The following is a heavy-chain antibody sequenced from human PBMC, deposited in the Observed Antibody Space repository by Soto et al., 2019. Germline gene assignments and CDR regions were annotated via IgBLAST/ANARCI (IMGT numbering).Heavy chain of an antibody. J-gene: IGHJ3*02. CDR3: ARDGITGTNAFDI. D-gene: IGHD1-7*01. V-gene: IGHV1-18*01. CDR2: ISAYNGNT. CDR1: GYTFINYG. Sequence: VASVKVSCKASGYTFINYGISWVRQAPGQGLEWMGWISAYNGNTNYAQKLQGRVTMTTDTSTSTAHMELRSLRSDDTAVYYCARDGITGTNAFDIWGQGTMVT.